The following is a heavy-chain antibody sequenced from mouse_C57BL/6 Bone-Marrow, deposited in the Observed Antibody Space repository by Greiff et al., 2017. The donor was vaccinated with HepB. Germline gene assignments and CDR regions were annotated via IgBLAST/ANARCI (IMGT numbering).Heavy chain of an antibody. CDR3: ARWSWEGDY. V-gene: IGHV1-82*01. D-gene: IGHD4-1*01. Sequence: QVQLQQSGPELVKPGASVKISCKASGYAFSSSWMNWVKQRPGKGLEWIGRIYPGDGDTNYNGKFKGKATLTADKSSSTAYMQLSSLTSEDSAVYFRARWSWEGDYWGQGTSVTVSS. CDR1: GYAFSSSW. J-gene: IGHJ4*01. CDR2: IYPGDGDT.